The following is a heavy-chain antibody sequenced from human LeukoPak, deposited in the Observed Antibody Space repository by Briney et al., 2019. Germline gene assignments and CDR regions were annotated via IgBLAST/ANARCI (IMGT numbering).Heavy chain of an antibody. V-gene: IGHV3-53*01. J-gene: IGHJ3*02. CDR2: IYSGGST. CDR3: ARGSHRGYDYDAFDI. D-gene: IGHD5-12*01. CDR1: GFIVSSNY. Sequence: GGSLRLSCAASGFIVSSNYMSWVRQAPGKGLEWVSVIYSGGSTYYAASVKGRFTISRDNSKNTLYLQMNSLRAEDTAVYYCARGSHRGYDYDAFDIWGQGTMVTVSS.